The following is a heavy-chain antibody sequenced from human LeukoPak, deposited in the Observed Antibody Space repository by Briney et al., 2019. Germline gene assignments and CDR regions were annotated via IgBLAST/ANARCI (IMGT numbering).Heavy chain of an antibody. CDR3: ARAGRVNYDFWSGYPWQNYYYMDV. Sequence: SVKVSCKASGGTFSSYAISWVRQAPGQGLGWMGGIIPIFGTANYAQKFQGRVTITTDESTSTAYMELSSLRSEDTAVYYCARAGRVNYDFWSGYPWQNYYYMDVWGKGTTVTVSS. D-gene: IGHD3-3*01. CDR1: GGTFSSYA. V-gene: IGHV1-69*05. CDR2: IIPIFGTA. J-gene: IGHJ6*03.